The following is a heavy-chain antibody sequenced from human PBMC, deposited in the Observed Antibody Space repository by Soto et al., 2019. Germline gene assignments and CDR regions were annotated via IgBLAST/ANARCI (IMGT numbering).Heavy chain of an antibody. D-gene: IGHD3-16*01. CDR1: GGSISTSY. V-gene: IGHV4-59*01. Sequence: QVQLQESGPGLVKPSETLSLTCIVSGGSISTSYWSWIRQPPGKGLEWIGYIHYSGNTDYNPSIKSRVAISVDTSKNQFSLRLSSVTPADTTRYCCARAMPYTLVVDYWGQGTLVTVSS. CDR2: IHYSGNT. J-gene: IGHJ4*02. CDR3: ARAMPYTLVVDY.